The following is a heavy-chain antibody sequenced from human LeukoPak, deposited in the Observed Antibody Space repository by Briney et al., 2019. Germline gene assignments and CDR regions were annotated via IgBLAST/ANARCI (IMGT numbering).Heavy chain of an antibody. Sequence: SGTLSLTCGVSGGSISSSYWWSWVRQPPGKGLEWIGEIYHSGSTNYNPSLKSRVTISMDKSKNQFSLNLSSVTAADTAVYYCARTTEGYAGGPGYSYYYYMDVWGKGTTVTISS. CDR3: ARTTEGYAGGPGYSYYYYMDV. D-gene: IGHD5-12*01. CDR2: IYHSGST. V-gene: IGHV4-4*02. J-gene: IGHJ6*03. CDR1: GGSISSSYW.